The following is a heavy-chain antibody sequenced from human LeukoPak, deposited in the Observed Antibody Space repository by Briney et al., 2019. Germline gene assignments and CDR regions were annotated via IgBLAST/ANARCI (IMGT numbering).Heavy chain of an antibody. CDR1: GFTFSSYW. D-gene: IGHD6-19*01. Sequence: GGSLRLSCAASGFTFSSYWMHWVRQAPGKGLVWVSRINTDGSSTSYADSVKGRFTISRDNAKNTLYLQMNSLRAEDTALYYCAKDDNSYRSGLPDYWGQGTLVTVSS. CDR3: AKDDNSYRSGLPDY. V-gene: IGHV3-74*01. CDR2: INTDGSST. J-gene: IGHJ4*02.